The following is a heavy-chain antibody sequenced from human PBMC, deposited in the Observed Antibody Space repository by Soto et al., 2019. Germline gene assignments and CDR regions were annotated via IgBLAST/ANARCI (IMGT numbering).Heavy chain of an antibody. V-gene: IGHV1-69*13. CDR2: IIPIFGTA. Sequence: ASVKVSCKTSGGTFSSYAISWVRQAPGQGLEWMGGIIPIFGTANYAQKFQGRVTITADESTSTAYMELSSLRSEDTAVYYCARGPTYTIFVPYNWFDPWGQGTLLTVSS. CDR1: GGTFSSYA. D-gene: IGHD3-3*01. CDR3: ARGPTYTIFVPYNWFDP. J-gene: IGHJ5*02.